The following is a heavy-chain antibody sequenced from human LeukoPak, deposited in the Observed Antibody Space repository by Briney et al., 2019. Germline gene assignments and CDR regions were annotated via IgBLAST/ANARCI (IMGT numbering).Heavy chain of an antibody. Sequence: SVKVSCKASGGTFSSYAISWVRQAPGPGLEWMGGIIPIFGTANYAQKFQGRVTITADESTSTAYMELSSLRSEDTAVYYCARDGGQQLSSYYYYGMDVWGKGTTVTVSS. CDR1: GGTFSSYA. CDR3: ARDGGQQLSSYYYYGMDV. CDR2: IIPIFGTA. J-gene: IGHJ6*04. D-gene: IGHD6-13*01. V-gene: IGHV1-69*13.